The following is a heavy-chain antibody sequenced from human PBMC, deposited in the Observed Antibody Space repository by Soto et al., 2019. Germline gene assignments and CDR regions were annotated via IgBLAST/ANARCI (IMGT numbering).Heavy chain of an antibody. D-gene: IGHD7-27*01. V-gene: IGHV3-23*01. CDR2: ISGSGGST. J-gene: IGHJ3*02. Sequence: GGSLRLSCAASGFTFSSYAMSWVRQAPGKGLEWVSAISGSGGSTYCADSGKGRFTISRDNSKNTLYLQMNSLRAEDTAVYYCANSLLRNWGSPPNSFDIWGQGTMVTVSS. CDR3: ANSLLRNWGSPPNSFDI. CDR1: GFTFSSYA.